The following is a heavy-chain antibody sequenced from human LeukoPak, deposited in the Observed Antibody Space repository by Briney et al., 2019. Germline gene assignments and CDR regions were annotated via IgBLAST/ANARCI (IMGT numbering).Heavy chain of an antibody. J-gene: IGHJ4*02. CDR3: ARHGPQGSY. D-gene: IGHD1-14*01. Sequence: SETLSLTCTVSGGSISGSSYYWGWIRQPPGKGLEWIGSIYYSGSTYYNPSLKSRVTISVDTSKNQFSLKLSSVTAADTAVYYCARHGPQGSYWGQGTLVTVSS. CDR2: IYYSGST. V-gene: IGHV4-39*01. CDR1: GGSISGSSYY.